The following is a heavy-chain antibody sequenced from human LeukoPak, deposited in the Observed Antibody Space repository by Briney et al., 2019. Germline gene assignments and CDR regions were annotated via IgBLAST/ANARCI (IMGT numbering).Heavy chain of an antibody. V-gene: IGHV1-2*02. D-gene: IGHD3-9*01. J-gene: IGHJ4*02. CDR2: INPNSGGT. CDR1: GYTFTGYY. CDR3: ARLRTCYDILTDN. Sequence: GASVKVSCKASGYTFTGYYMHWVRQAPGQGLEWMGWINPNSGGTNYAQKFQGRVTMTRDTSISTAYMELSRLRSDDTAVYYCARLRTCYDILTDNWGQGTLVTVSS.